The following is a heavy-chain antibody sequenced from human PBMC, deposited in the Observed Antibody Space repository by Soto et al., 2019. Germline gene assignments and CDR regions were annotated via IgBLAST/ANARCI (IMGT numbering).Heavy chain of an antibody. J-gene: IGHJ6*02. V-gene: IGHV4-39*01. D-gene: IGHD3-22*01. CDR3: ARQGRNTKIVLVKHYAADF. Sequence: SETLSLTYTLSRASISNTTYYLAWIRQPPWKGLESIGAVYSDGTTYYTESLKSRVSISVDTSKNQFSLKVNSVTAADTAVYFCARQGRNTKIVLVKHYAADFWGQGTAVT. CDR1: RASISNTTYY. CDR2: VYSDGTT.